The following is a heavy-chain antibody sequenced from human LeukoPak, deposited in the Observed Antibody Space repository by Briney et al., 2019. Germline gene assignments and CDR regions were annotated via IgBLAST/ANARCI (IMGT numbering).Heavy chain of an antibody. D-gene: IGHD6-13*01. CDR1: GGSISSSSYY. J-gene: IGHJ6*03. Sequence: SETLSLTCTVSGGSISSSSYYWRWIRQPPGKGLEWIGEINHSGSTNYNPSLKSRVTISVDTSKNQFSLKLSSVTAADTAVYYCARHSIAAAKRYYYYYYMDVWGKGTTVTISS. CDR2: INHSGST. CDR3: ARHSIAAAKRYYYYYYMDV. V-gene: IGHV4-39*01.